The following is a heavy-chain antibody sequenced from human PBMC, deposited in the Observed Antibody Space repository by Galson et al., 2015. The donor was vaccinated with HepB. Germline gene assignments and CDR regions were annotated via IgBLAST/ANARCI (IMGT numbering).Heavy chain of an antibody. J-gene: IGHJ3*02. CDR3: ARVYIESNWASEGAFDI. CDR1: GFTFSSYG. V-gene: IGHV3-33*01. D-gene: IGHD7-27*01. Sequence: SLRLSCAASGFTFSSYGMHRVRQAPGKGLEWVAVIWYDGSNKYYADSVKGRFTISRDNSKNTLYLQMNTLRAEDTAVYYCARVYIESNWASEGAFDIWGQGTMVTVSS. CDR2: IWYDGSNK.